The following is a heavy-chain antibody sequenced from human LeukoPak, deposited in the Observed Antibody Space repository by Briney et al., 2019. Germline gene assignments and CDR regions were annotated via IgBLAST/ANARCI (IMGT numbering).Heavy chain of an antibody. D-gene: IGHD2-21*01. CDR3: ARESCGGDCYPRTYYYYLDV. Sequence: SETLSLTCAVYGGSFSGYYWSWIRQPPGKGLEWIGEINHSGSTNYNPSLKSRVPISLDTSKSQFSLKLSSVTAADTAIYYCARESCGGDCYPRTYYYYLDVWGKGTPVTVSS. J-gene: IGHJ6*03. V-gene: IGHV4-34*01. CDR2: INHSGST. CDR1: GGSFSGYY.